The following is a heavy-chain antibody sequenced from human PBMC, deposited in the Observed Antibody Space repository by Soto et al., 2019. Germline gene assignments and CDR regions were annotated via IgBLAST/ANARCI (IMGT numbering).Heavy chain of an antibody. Sequence: SVKVSCKASGYTFTSYAMHWVRQAPGQRLEWMGWINAGNGNTKYSQKFQGRVTITRDTSASTAYMELSSLRSEDTAVYYCASSLRYFDWLLDYWGQGTLVTVSS. CDR2: INAGNGNT. CDR3: ASSLRYFDWLLDY. CDR1: GYTFTSYA. D-gene: IGHD3-9*01. J-gene: IGHJ4*02. V-gene: IGHV1-3*01.